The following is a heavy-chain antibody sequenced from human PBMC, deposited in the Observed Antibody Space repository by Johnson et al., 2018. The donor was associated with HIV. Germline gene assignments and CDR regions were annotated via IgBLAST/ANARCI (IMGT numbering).Heavy chain of an antibody. J-gene: IGHJ3*01. D-gene: IGHD3-10*02. CDR2: IFSVGDV. CDR3: ARDGRDLVARGSFDV. V-gene: IGHV3-66*02. CDR1: GFTVSSNY. Sequence: VQLVESGGGLVQPGGSLRLSCAASGFTVSSNYMNWVRQTPGKGLEWVSVIFSVGDVYYADSVKGRFTISRDNSKNMVYLQRNSLRPEDTAVYYCARDGRDLVARGSFDVWGQGTVVTVSS.